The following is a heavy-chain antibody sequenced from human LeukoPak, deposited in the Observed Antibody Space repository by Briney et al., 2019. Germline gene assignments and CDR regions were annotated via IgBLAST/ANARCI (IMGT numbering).Heavy chain of an antibody. CDR1: GYTFTGYH. J-gene: IGHJ4*02. CDR2: INPNSGDT. Sequence: GASVNVSCKASGYTFTGYHMHWVRQAPGQGLEWMGRINPNSGDTNYAQKFQGRVTMTRDTSISTAYMELSRLGSDDTAVYYCARDYCSSTSCLFDYWGQGTLVTVSS. D-gene: IGHD2-2*01. V-gene: IGHV1-2*06. CDR3: ARDYCSSTSCLFDY.